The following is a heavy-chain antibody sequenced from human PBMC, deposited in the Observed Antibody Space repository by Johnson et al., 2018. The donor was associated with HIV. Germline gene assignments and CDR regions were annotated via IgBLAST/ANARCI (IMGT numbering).Heavy chain of an antibody. Sequence: VQLVESGGGVVQPGRSPRLSCAASGFTFSSYGMHWVRQAPGKGLEWVAFISYDGSNKYYADSVKGRFTISRDNSKNTLYLQMNSLRAEDTAVYYCARENRVDAFDIWGQGTMVTVSS. CDR3: ARENRVDAFDI. CDR1: GFTFSSYG. V-gene: IGHV3-30*19. D-gene: IGHD2/OR15-2a*01. J-gene: IGHJ3*02. CDR2: ISYDGSNK.